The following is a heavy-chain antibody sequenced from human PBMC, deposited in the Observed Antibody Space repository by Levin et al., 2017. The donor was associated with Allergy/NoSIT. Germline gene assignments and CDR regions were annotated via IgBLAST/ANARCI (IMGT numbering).Heavy chain of an antibody. Sequence: GGSLRLSCKGSGYSFTSYWIGWVRQMPGKGLEWMGIIYPGDSDTRYSPSFQGQVTISADKSISTAYLQWSSLKASDTAMYYCARLPGYCSGGSCQRGGYFDYWGQGTLVTVSS. CDR3: ARLPGYCSGGSCQRGGYFDY. V-gene: IGHV5-51*01. D-gene: IGHD2-15*01. CDR1: GYSFTSYW. CDR2: IYPGDSDT. J-gene: IGHJ4*02.